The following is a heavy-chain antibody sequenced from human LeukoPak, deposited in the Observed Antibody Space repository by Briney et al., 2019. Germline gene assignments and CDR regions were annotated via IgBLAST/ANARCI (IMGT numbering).Heavy chain of an antibody. CDR2: IVVGSGNT. D-gene: IGHD4-17*01. V-gene: IGHV1-58*02. CDR3: AADRYGDYYYGMDV. CDR1: GFTFTSSA. J-gene: IGHJ6*02. Sequence: ASVKVSCKASGFTFTSSAMQWVRQARGQRLEWIGWIVVGSGNTNYAQKFQEGVTITRDMSTSTAYMELSSLRSEDTAVYYCAADRYGDYYYGMDVWGQGTTVTVSS.